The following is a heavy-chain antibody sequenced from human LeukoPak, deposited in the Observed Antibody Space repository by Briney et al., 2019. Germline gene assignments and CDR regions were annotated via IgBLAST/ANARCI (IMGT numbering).Heavy chain of an antibody. CDR2: IRYDGSNK. CDR1: GFTFSSYG. CDR3: AKEYITSIYYYYYYMDV. V-gene: IGHV3-30*02. Sequence: GGSLRLSCAASGFTFSSYGMHWVRQAPGKGLEWVAFIRYDGSNKYYADSVKGRFTISRDNSKNTLYLQMNSLRAKDTAVYYCAKEYITSIYYYYYYMDVWGKGTTVTISS. D-gene: IGHD3-16*01. J-gene: IGHJ6*03.